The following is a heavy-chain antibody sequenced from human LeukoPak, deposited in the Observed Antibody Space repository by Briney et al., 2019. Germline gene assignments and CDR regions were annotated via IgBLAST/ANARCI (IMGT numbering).Heavy chain of an antibody. D-gene: IGHD6-6*01. V-gene: IGHV3-23*01. Sequence: GGSLRLSCAASGLTFSSYTMNWVRQAPGKGLEWVSSISASGGYTYYADSVKGRFTISRDNSKNTLSLQMNSLRAEDTAIYYCAKDPYSSSSGGPYGMDVWGQGTTVTVSS. J-gene: IGHJ6*02. CDR1: GLTFSSYT. CDR3: AKDPYSSSSGGPYGMDV. CDR2: ISASGGYT.